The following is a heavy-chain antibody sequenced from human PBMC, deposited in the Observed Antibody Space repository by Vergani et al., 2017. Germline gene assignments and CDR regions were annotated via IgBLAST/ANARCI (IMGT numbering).Heavy chain of an antibody. CDR3: ARADYGILHSYRY. V-gene: IGHV1-46*03. D-gene: IGHD3-9*01. Sequence: QVQVVQSGAEVKKSGASVKVSCKTSGYTFSNHYMHWVRQAPGQGLEWMGIINPSGGHTNYAQKFQGRVTMTRDTSTSTVYMELSSLRSDDTAVFYCARADYGILHSYRYWGQGTLVTVSA. CDR2: INPSGGHT. CDR1: GYTFSNHY. J-gene: IGHJ4*02.